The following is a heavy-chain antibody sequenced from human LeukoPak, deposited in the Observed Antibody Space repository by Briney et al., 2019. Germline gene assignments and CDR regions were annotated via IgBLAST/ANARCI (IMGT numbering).Heavy chain of an antibody. J-gene: IGHJ1*01. CDR1: GGSISSSSYY. Sequence: SETLSLTCTVSGGSISSSSYYWGWIRQPPGKGLEWIGSIYYSGSTYYNPSLKSRVTISVDTSKNQFSLKLSSVTAADTAVYYCARARGAEYFQHWGQGTLVTVSS. V-gene: IGHV4-39*01. D-gene: IGHD3-10*01. CDR3: ARARGAEYFQH. CDR2: IYYSGST.